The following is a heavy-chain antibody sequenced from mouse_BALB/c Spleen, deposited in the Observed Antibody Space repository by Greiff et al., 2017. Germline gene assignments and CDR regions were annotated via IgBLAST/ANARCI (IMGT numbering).Heavy chain of an antibody. CDR3: ARSEYGNYFFYAMDY. CDR2: ISSGSSTI. CDR1: GFTFGTFG. D-gene: IGHD2-10*02. J-gene: IGHJ4*01. Sequence: EVQGVESGGGLLQPGGSRKLSCAASGFTFGTFGMPWVLQPPEKGLGWVAYISSGSSTIYYADPVKGRFTISRDNPKNTLFLQMTSLRSEDTAMYYCARSEYGNYFFYAMDYWGQGTSVTVSS. V-gene: IGHV5-17*02.